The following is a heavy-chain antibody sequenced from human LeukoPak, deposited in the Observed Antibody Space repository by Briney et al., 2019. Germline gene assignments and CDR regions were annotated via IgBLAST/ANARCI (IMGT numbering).Heavy chain of an antibody. Sequence: GSLRLSCAASGFPFSSYAMSWVRQAPGKGLEWVSAISGSGGSTYYADSVKGRFTISRDNSKNTLYLQMNSLRAEDTAVYYCAKDQRFPPNFDYWGQGTLVTVSS. CDR3: AKDQRFPPNFDY. D-gene: IGHD6-25*01. CDR1: GFPFSSYA. V-gene: IGHV3-23*01. J-gene: IGHJ4*02. CDR2: ISGSGGST.